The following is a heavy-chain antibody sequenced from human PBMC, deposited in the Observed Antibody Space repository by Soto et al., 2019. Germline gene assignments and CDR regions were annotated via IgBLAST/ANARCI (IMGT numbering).Heavy chain of an antibody. CDR2: ISGDSGNT. CDR1: GYMFTKSA. V-gene: IGHV1-3*01. D-gene: IGHD6-19*01. J-gene: IGHJ4*03. CDR3: ARDGVAAGNINFDY. Sequence: GASVKVSCKASGYMFTKSAMHWVRQAPGQRLEWMGWISGDSGNTKYSPKLRDRVTITRDTSASTAYMELSSLRSEDTALYYCARDGVAAGNINFDYWGQGTLVTVSS.